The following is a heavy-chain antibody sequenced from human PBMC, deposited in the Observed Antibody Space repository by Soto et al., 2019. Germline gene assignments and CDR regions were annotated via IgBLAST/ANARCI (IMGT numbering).Heavy chain of an antibody. CDR2: IYYSGRT. Sequence: KPSETLSLTCTVSGGSISSGDYYWGWIRQPPGKGLEWIGYIYYSGRTYYNPSLKSRVTISVDTSKNQSSLKLRSVTAADTAVSFCARDLRYGMDVWGQGTTVTASS. CDR1: GGSISSGDYY. V-gene: IGHV4-30-4*01. J-gene: IGHJ6*02. CDR3: ARDLRYGMDV.